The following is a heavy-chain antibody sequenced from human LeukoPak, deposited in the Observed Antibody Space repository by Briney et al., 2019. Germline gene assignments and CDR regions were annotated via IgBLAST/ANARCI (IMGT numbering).Heavy chain of an antibody. J-gene: IGHJ4*02. CDR1: GGSISSGSYY. CDR3: ARTMVRGVIL. Sequence: SETLSLTCTVPGGSISSGSYYWSWIRQPAGKGLEWIGRIYTSGSTNYNPSLKSRVTISVDTSKNQFSLKLSSVTAADTAVYYCARTMVRGVILWGQGTLVTVSS. V-gene: IGHV4-61*02. CDR2: IYTSGST. D-gene: IGHD3-10*01.